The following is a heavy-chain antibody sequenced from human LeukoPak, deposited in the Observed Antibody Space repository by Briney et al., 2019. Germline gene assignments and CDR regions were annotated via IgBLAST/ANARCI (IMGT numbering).Heavy chain of an antibody. D-gene: IGHD1-26*01. Sequence: GESLKISCKGSGYTFTDYYMHWVRQAPGQGLEWMGWINPNSGGTNYAQKFQGRVTMTRDTSISTAYMEVRRLRSDDTAVYYCARGQWELLAHLDSWGQGTLVTVSS. CDR3: ARGQWELLAHLDS. J-gene: IGHJ4*02. CDR1: GYTFTDYY. V-gene: IGHV1-2*02. CDR2: INPNSGGT.